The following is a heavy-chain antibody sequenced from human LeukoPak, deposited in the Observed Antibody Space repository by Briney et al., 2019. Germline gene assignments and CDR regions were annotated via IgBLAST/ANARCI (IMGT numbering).Heavy chain of an antibody. Sequence: PGRSLRLSCAASGFTFDDYGMHWVRQAPGKGLEWVSGISWNTGSIDYADSVKGRFTISRDNAKNSLYLQMNSLRVEDTALYYCAKCLVPKSGAYYFETWGQGTLVAVSS. CDR3: AKCLVPKSGAYYFET. D-gene: IGHD5-12*01. J-gene: IGHJ4*02. V-gene: IGHV3-9*01. CDR2: ISWNTGSI. CDR1: GFTFDDYG.